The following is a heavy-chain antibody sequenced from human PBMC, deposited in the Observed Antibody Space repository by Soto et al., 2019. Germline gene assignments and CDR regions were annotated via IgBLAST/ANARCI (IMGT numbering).Heavy chain of an antibody. Sequence: EVQLVESGGGLVQPGGSLRLSCAASGFTFSSYSMNWVRQAPGKGLEWVSYISSSSSTIYYADSVKGRFTISRDNAKNSLYLQMNCLRAEDTAVYYCARPYDSSGYYYYYYGMDVWGQGTTVTVSS. CDR2: ISSSSSTI. J-gene: IGHJ6*02. CDR1: GFTFSSYS. V-gene: IGHV3-48*01. D-gene: IGHD3-22*01. CDR3: ARPYDSSGYYYYYYGMDV.